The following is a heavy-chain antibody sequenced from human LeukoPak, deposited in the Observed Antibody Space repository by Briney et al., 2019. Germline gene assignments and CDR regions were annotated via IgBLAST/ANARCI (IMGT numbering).Heavy chain of an antibody. J-gene: IGHJ2*01. CDR1: GYTFTGYY. Sequence: ASVKVSCKASGYTFTGYYMHWVRQAPGQGLEWMGWVNPNSGGTNYAQKFQGRVTMTRDTSISTAYMELSRLRSDDTAVYYCAREGTMVRGVAGGYWYFDLWGRGTLVTVSS. D-gene: IGHD3-10*01. V-gene: IGHV1-2*02. CDR2: VNPNSGGT. CDR3: AREGTMVRGVAGGYWYFDL.